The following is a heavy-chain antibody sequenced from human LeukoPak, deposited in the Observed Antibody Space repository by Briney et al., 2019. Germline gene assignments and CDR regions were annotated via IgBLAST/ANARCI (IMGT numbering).Heavy chain of an antibody. CDR3: AKDLVITPRYFDH. CDR1: GFTVSSIF. D-gene: IGHD2/OR15-2a*01. V-gene: IGHV3-23*01. J-gene: IGHJ4*02. CDR2: ISGSGSST. Sequence: GGSLRLSCAASGFTVSSIFMSWVRQAPGKGLEWVSGISGSGSSTYYADSVKGRFTISRDNSKNTLFLQMNSLRAEDTAVYYCAKDLVITPRYFDHWGEGTLVTVSS.